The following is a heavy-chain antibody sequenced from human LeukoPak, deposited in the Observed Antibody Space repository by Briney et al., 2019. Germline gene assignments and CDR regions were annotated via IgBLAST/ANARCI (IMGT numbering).Heavy chain of an antibody. J-gene: IGHJ4*02. Sequence: APVKVSCKASGYTFTSYGISWVRQAPGQGLEWMGWISAYNGNTNYAQKLQGRVTMTTDTSTSTAYMELRSLRSDDTAVYYCARDRTQIAAAGNADYWGQGTLVTVSS. CDR2: ISAYNGNT. D-gene: IGHD6-13*01. V-gene: IGHV1-18*01. CDR3: ARDRTQIAAAGNADY. CDR1: GYTFTSYG.